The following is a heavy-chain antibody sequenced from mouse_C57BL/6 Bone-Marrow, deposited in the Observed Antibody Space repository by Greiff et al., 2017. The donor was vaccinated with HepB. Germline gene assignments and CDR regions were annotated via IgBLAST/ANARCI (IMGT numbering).Heavy chain of an antibody. J-gene: IGHJ2*01. CDR1: GYTFTSYW. CDR3: ARSYGKGANFGY. CDR2: IHPNSGST. D-gene: IGHD1-1*01. V-gene: IGHV1-64*01. Sequence: VQLQQPGAELVKPGASVKLSCKASGYTFTSYWMHWVKQRPGQGLEWIGMIHPNSGSTNYNEKFKSKATLTVDKSSSTAYMQLSSLTSEDSAVYYCARSYGKGANFGYWGQGTTLTVSS.